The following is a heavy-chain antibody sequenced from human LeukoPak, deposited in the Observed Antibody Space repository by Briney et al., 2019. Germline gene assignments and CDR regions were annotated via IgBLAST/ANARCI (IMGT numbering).Heavy chain of an antibody. CDR3: ARHDNDDDFDY. CDR1: GFTFTRYA. V-gene: IGHV7-4-1*02. J-gene: IGHJ4*02. D-gene: IGHD3-16*01. CDR2: INMYTANP. Sequence: ASVKVSCKASGFTFTRYAINWLRQAPGQGLEWMGWINMYTANPAYAQGFTERFVFSLDTSVTTAYLQISNLKTEDTAVYYCARHDNDDDFDYWGQGTLVTVSS.